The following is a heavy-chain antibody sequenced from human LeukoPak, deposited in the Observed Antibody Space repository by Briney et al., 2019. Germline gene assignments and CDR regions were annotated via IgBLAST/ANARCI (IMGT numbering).Heavy chain of an antibody. CDR1: GFTFSSYW. D-gene: IGHD5-18*01. CDR3: ARVCPRGYSYGYPDY. CDR2: INSDGSST. V-gene: IGHV3-74*01. J-gene: IGHJ4*02. Sequence: GGSLRLSCAASGFTFSSYWMHWVRHAPGKGLVWVSRINSDGSSTSYADSVKGRFTISRDNAKNTLYLQMNSLRAEDTAVYYCARVCPRGYSYGYPDYWGQGTLVTVSS.